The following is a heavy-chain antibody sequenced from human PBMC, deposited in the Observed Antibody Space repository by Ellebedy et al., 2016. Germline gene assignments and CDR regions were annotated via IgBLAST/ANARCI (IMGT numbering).Heavy chain of an antibody. J-gene: IGHJ3*02. V-gene: IGHV4-59*01. CDR3: ARDSASSGSYVLDAFDI. D-gene: IGHD1-26*01. Sequence: SETLSLXXTVSGGSISSYYWSWIRQPPGKGLEWIGYIYYSGSTNYNPSLKSRVTISVDTSKNQFSLKLSSVTAADTAVYYCARDSASSGSYVLDAFDIWGQGTMVTVSS. CDR1: GGSISSYY. CDR2: IYYSGST.